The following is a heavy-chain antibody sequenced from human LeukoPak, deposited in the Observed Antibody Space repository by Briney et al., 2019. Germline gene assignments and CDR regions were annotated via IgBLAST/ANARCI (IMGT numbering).Heavy chain of an antibody. CDR3: AKNRGLADC. V-gene: IGHV1-8*01. J-gene: IGHJ4*02. D-gene: IGHD2-21*02. CDR2: MNPNSGNT. Sequence: AASVKVSCKASGYTFTNYDISWVRQATGQGLEWMGWMNPNSGNTGYAEKFQGRVTMTRDTSISTAYMELSSLRSDDTTVYYCAKNRGLADCGGQGTLVTVSS. CDR1: GYTFTNYD.